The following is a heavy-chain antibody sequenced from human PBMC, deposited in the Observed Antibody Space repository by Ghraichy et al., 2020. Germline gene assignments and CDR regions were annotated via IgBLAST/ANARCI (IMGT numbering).Heavy chain of an antibody. D-gene: IGHD3-22*01. Sequence: GESLNISCKGSGYTFTNHWLGWVRQTPGKGLEWMGIIFPADSDTKYSPTFRGRVTFSADKSINTAYLQWTSLNAADTGIYFCARDISGYSLVGEAFDVWGQGTNVTVSS. CDR2: IFPADSDT. J-gene: IGHJ3*01. V-gene: IGHV5-51*01. CDR3: ARDISGYSLVGEAFDV. CDR1: GYTFTNHW.